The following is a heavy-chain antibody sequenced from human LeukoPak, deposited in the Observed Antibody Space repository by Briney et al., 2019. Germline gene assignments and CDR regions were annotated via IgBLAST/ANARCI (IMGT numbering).Heavy chain of an antibody. Sequence: ASVKVSCKASGGTFSSYAISWVRQAPGQGLEWMGGIIPIFGTANYAQKFQGRVTITADESTSTAYMELSSLRSEDTAVYYCARNPQDITMVRGVTYYYYMDVWGKGTTVTVSS. CDR3: ARNPQDITMVRGVTYYYYMDV. CDR1: GGTFSSYA. J-gene: IGHJ6*03. D-gene: IGHD3-10*01. V-gene: IGHV1-69*13. CDR2: IIPIFGTA.